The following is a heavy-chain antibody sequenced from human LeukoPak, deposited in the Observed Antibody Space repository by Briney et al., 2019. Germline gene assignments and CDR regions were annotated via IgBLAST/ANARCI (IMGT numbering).Heavy chain of an antibody. V-gene: IGHV3-48*01. CDR2: ISSSSSTI. D-gene: IGHD3-3*01. J-gene: IGHJ4*02. CDR1: GFTSSSYS. CDR3: AREPTYYDFWSGYSWFDY. Sequence: GGSLRLSCAASGFTSSSYSMNWVRQAPGKGLEWVSYISSSSSTIYYADSVKGRFTISRDNAKNSLYLQMNSLRAEDTAVYYCAREPTYYDFWSGYSWFDYWGQGTLVTVSS.